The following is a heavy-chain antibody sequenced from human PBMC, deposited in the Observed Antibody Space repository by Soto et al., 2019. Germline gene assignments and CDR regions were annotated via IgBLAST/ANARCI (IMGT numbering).Heavy chain of an antibody. CDR1: GFTFSSYW. V-gene: IGHV3-74*01. D-gene: IGHD5-18*01. Sequence: GGSLRLSCAASGFTFSSYWMHWVRQTAGKGLVWVSQINSDGSATKYADSVKGRFTISRDNAKNTVYLQMNSLRAEDTAVYYCATLNSFGSDYWGQGSLVTVSS. CDR3: ATLNSFGSDY. CDR2: INSDGSAT. J-gene: IGHJ4*02.